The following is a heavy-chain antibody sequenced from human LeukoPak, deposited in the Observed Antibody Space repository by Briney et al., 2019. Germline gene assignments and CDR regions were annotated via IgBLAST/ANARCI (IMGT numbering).Heavy chain of an antibody. CDR3: ARHIDSSGWYLRRQYYMDV. Sequence: SETLSLTCTVSGGSISSYYWSWIRQPPGKGLECIGYIYYSGSTNYNPSLKSRVTISVDTSKNQFSLKLSSVTAADTAVYYCARHIDSSGWYLRRQYYMDVWGKGTTVTVSS. CDR2: IYYSGST. D-gene: IGHD6-19*01. CDR1: GGSISSYY. V-gene: IGHV4-59*01. J-gene: IGHJ6*03.